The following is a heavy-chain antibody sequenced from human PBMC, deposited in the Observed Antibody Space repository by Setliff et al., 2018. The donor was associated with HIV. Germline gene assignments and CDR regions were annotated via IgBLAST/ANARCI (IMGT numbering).Heavy chain of an antibody. CDR3: AKGTMNHDFLTGYSPFDS. V-gene: IGHV3-43D*03. CDR2: ISWDGGSS. Sequence: GGSLRLSCAASGFTFDDYAMHWVRQAPGKGLEWVSFISWDGGSSDYADSVKGRFTISRDNSKSSLFLQMDSLRAEDTALYYCAKGTMNHDFLTGYSPFDSWGQGTQVTVSS. D-gene: IGHD3-9*01. J-gene: IGHJ4*02. CDR1: GFTFDDYA.